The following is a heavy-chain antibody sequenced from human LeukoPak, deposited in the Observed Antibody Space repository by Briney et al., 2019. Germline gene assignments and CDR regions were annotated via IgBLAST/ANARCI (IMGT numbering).Heavy chain of an antibody. CDR3: ARDLRSSGYYFDY. Sequence: GGSLRLSCAASGFIFNSYEMNWVRQAPGGGLEWVSYISSSGRTIYYADSVKGGFTISRDNANNSVYLQMNSLRAEDTAIYYCARDLRSSGYYFDYWGQGIMATVSS. CDR1: GFIFNSYE. D-gene: IGHD3-22*01. CDR2: ISSSGRTI. V-gene: IGHV3-48*03. J-gene: IGHJ4*02.